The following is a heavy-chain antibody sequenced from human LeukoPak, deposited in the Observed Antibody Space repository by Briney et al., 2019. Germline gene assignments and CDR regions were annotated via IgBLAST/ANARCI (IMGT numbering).Heavy chain of an antibody. V-gene: IGHV1-2*02. CDR3: ARDLDNYSGSGSYYNGDPLFQH. Sequence: ASVKVSCKASGCTFTGFCIHWVRQAPGQGLEWMGWLNPNSGGTNYAQNFQGRVTMTRDTSISTGYMELSRLRSDDTAVYYCARDLDNYSGSGSYYNGDPLFQHWGQGTLVTVSS. D-gene: IGHD3-10*01. CDR2: LNPNSGGT. J-gene: IGHJ1*01. CDR1: GCTFTGFC.